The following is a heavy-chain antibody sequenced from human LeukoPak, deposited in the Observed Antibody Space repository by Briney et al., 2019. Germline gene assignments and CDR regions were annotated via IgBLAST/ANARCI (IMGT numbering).Heavy chain of an antibody. J-gene: IGHJ4*02. Sequence: GASVKVSCKASGYTFTSYDINWVRQATGQGLEWMGWMNPNSGNTGYAQKFQGRVTMTRNTSISTAYMELSSLRSEDTAVYYCARGRLGDSSGWYVRNYFDYWGQGTLVTVSS. V-gene: IGHV1-8*01. CDR1: GYTFTSYD. CDR2: MNPNSGNT. D-gene: IGHD6-19*01. CDR3: ARGRLGDSSGWYVRNYFDY.